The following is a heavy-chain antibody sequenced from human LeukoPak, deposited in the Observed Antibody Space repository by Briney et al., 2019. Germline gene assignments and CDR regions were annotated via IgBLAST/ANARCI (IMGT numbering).Heavy chain of an antibody. D-gene: IGHD4-17*01. CDR3: ARDGGYYGDYPINWFDP. Sequence: GGSLRLSCAASGSTFSSNWMHWVRQAPGKGLVWVSRINEDGSTTNYADSVKGRFTISRDNAKNSLYLQMNSLRAEDTAVYYCARDGGYYGDYPINWFDPWGQGTLVTVSS. CDR1: GSTFSSNW. CDR2: INEDGSTT. J-gene: IGHJ5*02. V-gene: IGHV3-74*01.